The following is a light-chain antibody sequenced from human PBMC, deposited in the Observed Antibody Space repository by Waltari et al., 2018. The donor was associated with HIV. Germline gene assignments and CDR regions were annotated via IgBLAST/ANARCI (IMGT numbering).Light chain of an antibody. CDR2: DLT. CDR3: FSYGGSLHV. J-gene: IGLJ1*01. Sequence: QSALTQPRSVSGSPGQSVTISCSGASSGVTYNHPVSWYQHHPGKAPNLIIYDLTKGPSGVPVRFSGSKSGNTASLTISGLQAEDEADYYCFSYGGSLHVFGTGTEVTVL. CDR1: SSGVTYNHP. V-gene: IGLV2-11*01.